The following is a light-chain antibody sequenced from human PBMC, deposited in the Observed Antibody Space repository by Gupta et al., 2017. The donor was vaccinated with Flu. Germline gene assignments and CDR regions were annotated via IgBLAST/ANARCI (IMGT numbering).Light chain of an antibody. CDR2: VVS. J-gene: IGKJ2*01. Sequence: PTSRAASVGDRVTITCRASQSNSRFLNWYQQKPGKAPKLLIYVVSSLQSGVPSRFSGSGSGTDFTLTISSLQPEDFATYYCQQSHDIPYTFGQGTKLEIK. V-gene: IGKV1-39*01. CDR3: QQSHDIPYT. CDR1: QSNSRF.